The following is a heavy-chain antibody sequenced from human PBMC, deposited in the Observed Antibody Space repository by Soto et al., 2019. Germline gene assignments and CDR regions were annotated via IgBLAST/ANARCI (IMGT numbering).Heavy chain of an antibody. D-gene: IGHD6-13*01. CDR1: GXTFSSYS. Sequence: AGGSLRLSCAASGXTFSSYSMNWVRQAPGKGLEWVSYISSSSSTIYYADSVKGRFTISRDNAKNSLYLQMNSLRDEDTAVYYCARDRHSSSWFALFDYWGQGTLVTVSS. CDR3: ARDRHSSSWFALFDY. V-gene: IGHV3-48*02. J-gene: IGHJ4*02. CDR2: ISSSSSTI.